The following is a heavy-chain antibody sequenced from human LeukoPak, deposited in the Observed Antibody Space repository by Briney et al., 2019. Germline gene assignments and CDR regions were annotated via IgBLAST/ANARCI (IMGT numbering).Heavy chain of an antibody. Sequence: AGGSLRLSCAASGFTFNSYSMNWVRQAPMKGLEWVASIGSDGTYIYYADSVQGRFSISRDNAKNSLYLQMNSLRAYDTAVYYYARKIQTGYRVGTFDIWGQGTMVTVSS. CDR1: GFTFNSYS. CDR2: IGSDGTYI. CDR3: ARKIQTGYRVGTFDI. V-gene: IGHV3-21*01. D-gene: IGHD5-12*01. J-gene: IGHJ3*02.